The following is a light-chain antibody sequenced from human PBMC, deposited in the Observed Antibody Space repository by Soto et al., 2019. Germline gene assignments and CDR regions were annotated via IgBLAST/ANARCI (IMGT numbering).Light chain of an antibody. CDR2: DAS. V-gene: IGKV1-33*01. J-gene: IGKJ3*01. CDR3: QQYENRPYT. CDR1: QSISRY. Sequence: DIQMTQSPSSLSASVGDRVTITCRASQSISRYLNWYQHKPGQAPSLLIYDASKSHFGVPSRFSGSGSGTDFTFTISSLQPEDNATYYCQQYENRPYTFGPGTKVDIK.